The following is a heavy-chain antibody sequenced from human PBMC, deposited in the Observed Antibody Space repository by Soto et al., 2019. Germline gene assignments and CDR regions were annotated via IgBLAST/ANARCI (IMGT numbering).Heavy chain of an antibody. CDR2: IYYSGST. V-gene: IGHV4-61*01. Sequence: SETLSLTCTVSGGSVSSGSYYWSWIRQPPGKGLEWIGYIYYSGSTNYNPSLKSRVTISVDTSKNQFSLQLSSVTAADTAVYYCARAAAGTPYDYYYYGMDVWGQGTTVTVSS. D-gene: IGHD6-13*01. CDR3: ARAAAGTPYDYYYYGMDV. CDR1: GGSVSSGSYY. J-gene: IGHJ6*02.